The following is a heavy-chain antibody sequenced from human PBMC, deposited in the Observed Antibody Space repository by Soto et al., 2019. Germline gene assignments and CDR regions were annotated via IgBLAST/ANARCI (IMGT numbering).Heavy chain of an antibody. CDR2: ISPKSGSI. CDR1: GYTFTRNG. V-gene: IGHV1-18*01. D-gene: IGHD3-22*01. Sequence: ASVKVSCKTSGYTFTRNGISWVRQAPGQGLEWMGWISPKSGSIKYAQKFQGRVIMTTDTSTSTAYMELRSLRSNDTAVYYCVKDRDSNSWPSRDVWGPGTTVTVSS. J-gene: IGHJ6*02. CDR3: VKDRDSNSWPSRDV.